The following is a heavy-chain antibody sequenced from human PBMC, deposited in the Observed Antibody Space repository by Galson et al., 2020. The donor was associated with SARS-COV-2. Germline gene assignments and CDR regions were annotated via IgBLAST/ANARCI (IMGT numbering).Heavy chain of an antibody. CDR2: TYYRSKWYN. D-gene: IGHD2-2*01. V-gene: IGHV6-1*01. J-gene: IGHJ4*02. Sequence: SQTLSLTCAISGDSVSSNSAAWNWIRQSPSRGLEWLGRTYYRSKWYNDYAVSVKSRITINPDTSKNQFSLQLNSVTPEDTAVYYCARECSSTSCYSTGNRYSSGWYGPYYFDYWGQGTLVTVSS. CDR3: ARECSSTSCYSTGNRYSSGWYGPYYFDY. CDR1: GDSVSSNSAA.